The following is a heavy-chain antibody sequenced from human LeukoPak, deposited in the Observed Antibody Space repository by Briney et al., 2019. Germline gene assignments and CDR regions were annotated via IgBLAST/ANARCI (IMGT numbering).Heavy chain of an antibody. CDR3: AALPPGYCSGGSCSIGGNWFDP. CDR2: IIPIFGTA. Sequence: ASVKVSCKASGGTFSSYAISWVRQAPGQGLEWMGGIIPIFGTANYAQKLQGRVTITADKSTSTAYMELSSLRSEDTAVYYCAALPPGYCSGGSCSIGGNWFDPWGQGTLVTVSS. CDR1: GGTFSSYA. V-gene: IGHV1-69*06. D-gene: IGHD2-15*01. J-gene: IGHJ5*02.